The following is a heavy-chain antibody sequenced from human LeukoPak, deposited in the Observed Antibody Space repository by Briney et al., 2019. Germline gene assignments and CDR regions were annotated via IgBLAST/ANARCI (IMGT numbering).Heavy chain of an antibody. D-gene: IGHD5-24*01. Sequence: ASVKVSCKASGYTFTSYGINWVRQAPGQGLEWMGWNSAYNGNTNYAQELQGRVTMTTDTSTTTAYMELRSLRSDDTAVYYCARPQEEDGYNYNWAFDYWGQGTLVTVSS. CDR2: NSAYNGNT. V-gene: IGHV1-18*01. CDR3: ARPQEEDGYNYNWAFDY. CDR1: GYTFTSYG. J-gene: IGHJ4*02.